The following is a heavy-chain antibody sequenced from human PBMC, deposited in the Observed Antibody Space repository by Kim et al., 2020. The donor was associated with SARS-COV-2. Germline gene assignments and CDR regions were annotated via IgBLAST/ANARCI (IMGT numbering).Heavy chain of an antibody. CDR1: GFTFSSYA. CDR2: ISGSGGST. J-gene: IGHJ3*02. D-gene: IGHD3-22*01. CDR3: AKDTRRYYDSSGYYYDAFDI. Sequence: GGSLRLSCAASGFTFSSYAMSWVRQAPGKGLEWVSAISGSGGSTYYADSVKGRFTISRDNSKNTLYLQMNSLRAEDTAVYYCAKDTRRYYDSSGYYYDAFDIWGQGTMVTVSS. V-gene: IGHV3-23*01.